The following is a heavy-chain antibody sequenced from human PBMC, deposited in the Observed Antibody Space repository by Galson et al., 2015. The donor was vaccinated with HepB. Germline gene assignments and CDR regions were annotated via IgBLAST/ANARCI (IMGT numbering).Heavy chain of an antibody. Sequence: SLRLSCAASGFTFSSNGMHWVSQAPGKGLEWVAVISNDGNNKYYADSVKGRFTISRDNSKNTLYLQMNSLRTEDTAVYYCAKGIRGGYDLDYFEYWGQGTLVTVSS. J-gene: IGHJ4*02. V-gene: IGHV3-30*18. CDR3: AKGIRGGYDLDYFEY. D-gene: IGHD5-12*01. CDR2: ISNDGNNK. CDR1: GFTFSSNG.